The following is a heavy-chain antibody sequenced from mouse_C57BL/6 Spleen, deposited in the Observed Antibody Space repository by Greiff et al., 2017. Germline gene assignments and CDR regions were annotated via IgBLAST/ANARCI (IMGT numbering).Heavy chain of an antibody. D-gene: IGHD2-5*01. CDR3: VVFYYSNLYYAMDY. V-gene: IGHV2-5*01. CDR2: IWRGGST. J-gene: IGHJ4*01. CDR1: GFSLTSYG. Sequence: VKLQESGPGLVQPSQSLSITCTVSGFSLTSYGVHWVRQSPGKGLEWLGVIWRGGSTDYNAAFMSRLSITKDNSKSQVFFKMNSLQADDTAIYYCVVFYYSNLYYAMDYWGQGTSVTVSS.